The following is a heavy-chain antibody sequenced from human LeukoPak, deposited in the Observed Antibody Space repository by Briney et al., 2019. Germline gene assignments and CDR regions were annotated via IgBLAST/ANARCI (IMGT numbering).Heavy chain of an antibody. CDR2: IYTSGST. V-gene: IGHV4-4*07. CDR1: GVSISSYY. CDR3: AREESGVVPAAIGYYYYYYMDV. D-gene: IGHD2-2*02. Sequence: PSETLSCTCTVSGVSISSYYWSWIRQPAGKKLEGIGRIYTSGSTNYNPPPKSRVTMSVDASKNQFSLKLSSVTAADTTVYYCAREESGVVPAAIGYYYYYYMDVWGKGTTVTVSS. J-gene: IGHJ6*03.